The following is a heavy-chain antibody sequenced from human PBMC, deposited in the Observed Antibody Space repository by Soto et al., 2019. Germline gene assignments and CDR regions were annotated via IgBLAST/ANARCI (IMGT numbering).Heavy chain of an antibody. CDR1: GFTFSHAW. V-gene: IGHV3-15*04. Sequence: PGGSLRLSCAASGFTFSHAWMGWVRQAPGKGLEWLGRIESKADGGRTDYAAPVTGRFTISRDDSQNMLYLQMDSLKAEDSAVYYCTTYMEHSHNFDYWGQGALVTVSS. J-gene: IGHJ4*02. D-gene: IGHD1-1*01. CDR3: TTYMEHSHNFDY. CDR2: IESKADGGRT.